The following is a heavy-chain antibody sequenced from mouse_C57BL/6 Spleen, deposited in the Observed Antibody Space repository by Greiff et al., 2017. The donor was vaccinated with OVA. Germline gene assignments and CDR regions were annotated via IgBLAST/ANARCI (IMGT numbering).Heavy chain of an antibody. CDR1: GFTFSDYG. Sequence: EVMLVESGGGLVKPGGSLKLSCAASGFTFSDYGMHWVRQAPEQGLEWVAYISRGSSTIYYADTVKGRFTISRDNAKNTLFLQLTSLRSEDTAMYDCAREIYDGYYWFAYWGQGTLVTVSA. CDR2: ISRGSSTI. V-gene: IGHV5-17*01. CDR3: AREIYDGYYWFAY. J-gene: IGHJ3*01. D-gene: IGHD2-3*01.